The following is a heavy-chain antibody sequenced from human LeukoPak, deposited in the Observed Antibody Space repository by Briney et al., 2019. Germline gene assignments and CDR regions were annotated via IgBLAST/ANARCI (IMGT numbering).Heavy chain of an antibody. CDR3: ARGQPYGNYNYCDS. Sequence: GASVKVSCKASGYTFSGYFIHWVRQAPGQGLEWMGRINPNTGYPNHAQNFQGRVTMTRDTSISTAYMELRRLTIDDTAVYYCARGQPYGNYNYCDSWGQGTLVTVSS. V-gene: IGHV1-2*06. CDR1: GYTFSGYF. D-gene: IGHD4-11*01. J-gene: IGHJ5*01. CDR2: INPNTGYP.